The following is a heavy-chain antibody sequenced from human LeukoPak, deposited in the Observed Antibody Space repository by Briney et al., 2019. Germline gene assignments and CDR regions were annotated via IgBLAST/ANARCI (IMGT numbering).Heavy chain of an antibody. D-gene: IGHD2-15*01. CDR2: INHSGSI. CDR1: GGSFSGYC. V-gene: IGHV4-34*01. J-gene: IGHJ4*02. CDR3: ARGVMCSGGSCYLPLDY. Sequence: PSETLSLTCAVYGGSFSGYCWSWIRQPPGKGLEWTGEINHSGSINYNPSLKSRVTISVDTSKNQFSLKLSSVTAADTAVYYCARGVMCSGGSCYLPLDYWGQGTLVTVSS.